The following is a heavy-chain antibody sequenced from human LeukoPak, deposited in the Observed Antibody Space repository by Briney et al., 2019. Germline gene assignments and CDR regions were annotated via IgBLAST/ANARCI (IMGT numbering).Heavy chain of an antibody. Sequence: ASVKVCCKVSGYTLTELSMHWVRQAPGKGLEWMGGFDPEDGETIYAQKFQGRVTMTEDTYTDTAYMDLSSLRSEDTAVYYCATDNKGYYLEPLDYWGQGTLVTVSS. CDR3: ATDNKGYYLEPLDY. D-gene: IGHD3-10*01. CDR2: FDPEDGET. V-gene: IGHV1-24*01. J-gene: IGHJ4*02. CDR1: GYTLTELS.